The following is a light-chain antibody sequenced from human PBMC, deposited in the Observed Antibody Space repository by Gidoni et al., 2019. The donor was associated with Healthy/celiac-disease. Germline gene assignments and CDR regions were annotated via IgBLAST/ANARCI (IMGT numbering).Light chain of an antibody. CDR2: DVS. CDR1: SSDVGGYNY. CDR3: SSYTRSSTLRV. J-gene: IGLJ2*01. Sequence: QSALTQPASVSGSPGQSITISCTGTSSDVGGYNYVSWYQQHPGKAPKLMLYDVSNRPSGVSNRFSGSKSGNTASLTISGLQAEDEADYYCSSYTRSSTLRVFGGGTKLTVL. V-gene: IGLV2-14*01.